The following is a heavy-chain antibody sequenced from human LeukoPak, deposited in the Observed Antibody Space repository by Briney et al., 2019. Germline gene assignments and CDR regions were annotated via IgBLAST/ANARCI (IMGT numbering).Heavy chain of an antibody. J-gene: IGHJ3*02. CDR2: ISSNGGST. V-gene: IGHV3-64*01. D-gene: IGHD5-24*01. CDR1: GFTFSSYA. CDR3: ARLPRLERGSYTGDAFDI. Sequence: SGGSLRLSCAASGFTFSSYAMHWVRQAPGKGLEYVSAISSNGGSTYYANSVKGRFTISRDNSKNTLYLQMGSLRAEDMAVYYCARLPRLERGSYTGDAFDIWGQGTMVTVSS.